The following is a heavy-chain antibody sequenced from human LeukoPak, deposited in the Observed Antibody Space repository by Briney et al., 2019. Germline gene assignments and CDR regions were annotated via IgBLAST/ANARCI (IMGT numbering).Heavy chain of an antibody. Sequence: PGGSLRLSCAASGFTVSSNYMSWVRQAPGKGLEWVSVIYSGGSTYYADSVKGRFTISRDNSKNTLYLQMNSLRAEDTAVYYCARGGDWYYDSSGYLFLHWGQGTLVTVSS. CDR3: ARGGDWYYDSSGYLFLH. D-gene: IGHD3-22*01. CDR2: IYSGGST. V-gene: IGHV3-53*01. J-gene: IGHJ1*01. CDR1: GFTVSSNY.